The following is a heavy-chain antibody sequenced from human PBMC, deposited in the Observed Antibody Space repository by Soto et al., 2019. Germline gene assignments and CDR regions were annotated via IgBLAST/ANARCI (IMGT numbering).Heavy chain of an antibody. D-gene: IGHD1-26*01. CDR2: ISHDGDKE. Sequence: GGSLRLSCEASGFTFSTYAMHWVRQTPGKGLEWLAVISHDGDKEHISDSVKGRFAISRDNAKNSLYLQMNSLRAEDTAVYYCARAGSYSNDAFDIWGQGTMVTVSS. J-gene: IGHJ3*02. CDR1: GFTFSTYA. CDR3: ARAGSYSNDAFDI. V-gene: IGHV3-30*09.